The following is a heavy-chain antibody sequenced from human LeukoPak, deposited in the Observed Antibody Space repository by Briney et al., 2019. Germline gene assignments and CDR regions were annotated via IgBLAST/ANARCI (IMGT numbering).Heavy chain of an antibody. D-gene: IGHD5-24*01. V-gene: IGHV3-21*01. CDR1: GFTFSSYS. Sequence: PGGSLRLSCAASGFTFSSYSMNWVRQAPGKGLEWVSSISSSSSYIYYADSVKGRFTIPRDNAKNSLYLQMNSLRAEDTAVYYCARENEDGYSWDYWGQGTLVTVSS. CDR3: ARENEDGYSWDY. CDR2: ISSSSSYI. J-gene: IGHJ4*02.